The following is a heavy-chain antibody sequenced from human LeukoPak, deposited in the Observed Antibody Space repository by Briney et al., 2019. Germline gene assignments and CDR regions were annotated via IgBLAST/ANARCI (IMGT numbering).Heavy chain of an antibody. V-gene: IGHV3-21*01. Sequence: GGSLRLSCVASGFIFSGYSMNWVRQAPGKGLEWVSSISSSSTYIYYADSLKGRFTISRDNSKNTLYLQMNSLRAEDTAVYYCAKGYDAGYDYWGQGTLVTVSS. CDR1: GFIFSGYS. CDR3: AKGYDAGYDY. J-gene: IGHJ4*02. CDR2: ISSSSTYI. D-gene: IGHD3-9*01.